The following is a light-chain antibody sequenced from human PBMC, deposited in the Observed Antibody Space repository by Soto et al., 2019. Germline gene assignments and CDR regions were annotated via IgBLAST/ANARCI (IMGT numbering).Light chain of an antibody. Sequence: QSALTQPAPLSGSPGQSITFSCTGTNSEVGSYDYVSWHQQHPGKAPKLIIYDVNNRPSGVPSRFSGSKSGNTASLTISGLQTEDEADYYCCAYSTSGTHVFGTGTKVTVL. J-gene: IGLJ1*01. CDR2: DVN. CDR1: NSEVGSYDY. V-gene: IGLV2-14*03. CDR3: CAYSTSGTHV.